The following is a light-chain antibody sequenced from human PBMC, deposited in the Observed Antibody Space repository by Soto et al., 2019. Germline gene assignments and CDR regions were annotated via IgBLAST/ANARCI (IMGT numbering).Light chain of an antibody. CDR2: HVS. J-gene: IGLJ1*01. CDR1: STDLHNNKY. V-gene: IGLV2-14*03. CDR3: SLSTRSRNRGS. Sequence: QSAPTQPASVSASPGQSITISCTGTSTDLHNNKYLSWSKQRPGKAPRHIICHVSYRLSGVPDRFAGAESDSSADLTISGLQAEDEADYYCSLSTRSRNRGSVGNRTKVPVL.